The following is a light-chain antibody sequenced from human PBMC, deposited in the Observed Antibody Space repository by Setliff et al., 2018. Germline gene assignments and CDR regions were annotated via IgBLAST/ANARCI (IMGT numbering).Light chain of an antibody. CDR1: NSDVGGYNY. CDR3: LSYTSETTHAL. J-gene: IGLJ2*01. Sequence: QSVLAQPAAVSGSPGQSIAISCAGSNSDVGGYNYVSWYQQHPNKAPKLIIYEVTKRPSGVSDRFSGSKSGNTTSLTISGLQADDEADYYCLSYTSETTHALFAGGTK. CDR2: EVT. V-gene: IGLV2-14*01.